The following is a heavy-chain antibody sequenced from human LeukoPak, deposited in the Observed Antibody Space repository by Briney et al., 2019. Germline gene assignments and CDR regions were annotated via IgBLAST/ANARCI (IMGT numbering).Heavy chain of an antibody. CDR3: ARNWGPLDY. CDR1: GGSISSSSYY. Sequence: SETLSLTCTVSGGSISSSSYYWGWIRQPPGKGREWIGSIYYSGSTYYNPSLKSRVTISVDTSKNQFSLKLSSVTAADTAVYYCARNWGPLDYWGQGTLVTVSS. D-gene: IGHD7-27*01. J-gene: IGHJ4*02. V-gene: IGHV4-39*01. CDR2: IYYSGST.